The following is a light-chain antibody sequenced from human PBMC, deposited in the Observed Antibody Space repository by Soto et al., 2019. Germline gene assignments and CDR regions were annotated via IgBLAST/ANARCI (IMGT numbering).Light chain of an antibody. Sequence: EIVLTQSPATLSLSPGERATLSCRASQSVSNYLAWYQQKPGQAPRLLIYDASNRATGIPARFSGSGSGTDFTLNIRSLEPEDFAVYYCQQRSNWPLLTFGGGTKVEIK. CDR1: QSVSNY. CDR2: DAS. CDR3: QQRSNWPLLT. J-gene: IGKJ4*01. V-gene: IGKV3-11*01.